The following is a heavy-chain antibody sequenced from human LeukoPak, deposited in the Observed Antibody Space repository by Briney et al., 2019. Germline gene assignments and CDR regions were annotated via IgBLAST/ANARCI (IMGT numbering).Heavy chain of an antibody. CDR1: GGTFSSYA. J-gene: IGHJ6*02. CDR3: ARGILSYYYGMDV. CDR2: IIPVFGTA. Sequence: ASVKVSCKASGGTFSSYAISWVRQAPGQGLEWMGGIIPVFGTANYAQKFQGRVTITADESTSTAYMELSSLRSEDTAVYYCARGILSYYYGMDVWGQGTTVTVSS. V-gene: IGHV1-69*13.